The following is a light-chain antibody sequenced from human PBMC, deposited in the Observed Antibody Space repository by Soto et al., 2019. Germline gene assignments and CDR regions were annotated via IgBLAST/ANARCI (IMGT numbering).Light chain of an antibody. Sequence: EIVLTQSPATLSLSQRERATLSCRASQSVDSYLAWYQQKPGQAPRLLIYDASNRATGIPVRFSGSGSETEFTLTISSLQSEDFAVYYCQQYNNWPPWTFGQGTKVDI. J-gene: IGKJ1*01. CDR3: QQYNNWPPWT. CDR1: QSVDSY. V-gene: IGKV3-15*01. CDR2: DAS.